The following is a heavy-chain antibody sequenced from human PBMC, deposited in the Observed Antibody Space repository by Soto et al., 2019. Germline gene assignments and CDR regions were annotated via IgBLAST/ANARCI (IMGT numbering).Heavy chain of an antibody. D-gene: IGHD2-15*01. CDR2: ISWDGDST. CDR3: ARPQIMDGVDAGKRVVADYYGLDV. CDR1: GFSLDDYA. J-gene: IGHJ6*02. Sequence: EVQLVESGGVVVQPGGSLRLSYAASGFSLDDYAMHWVRQAPGKGLEWVSLISWDGDSTYYADSVKGRFTVSRDNRKNAPFLQITSLRADDTALYYSARPQIMDGVDAGKRVVADYYGLDVWGQGTKVTVSS. V-gene: IGHV3-43D*04.